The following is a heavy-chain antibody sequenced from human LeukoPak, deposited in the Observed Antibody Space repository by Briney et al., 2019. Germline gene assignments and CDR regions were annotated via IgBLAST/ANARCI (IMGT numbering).Heavy chain of an antibody. CDR1: GFTFSSYA. V-gene: IGHV3-23*01. J-gene: IGHJ4*02. D-gene: IGHD4-17*01. Sequence: GGSLRLSCAASGFTFSSYAMSWVRQAPGKGLEWVSAIGGSGSRRYHADSVKGWFTISRDNSRNTLYLQMNSLRAEDTAVYYCARAYADSGDYEAYWGQGTLVTASS. CDR2: IGGSGSRR. CDR3: ARAYADSGDYEAY.